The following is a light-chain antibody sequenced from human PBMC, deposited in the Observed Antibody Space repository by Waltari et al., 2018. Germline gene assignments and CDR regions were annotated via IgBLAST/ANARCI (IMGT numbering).Light chain of an antibody. Sequence: DNVLIQSPVALGVSVGGRSTSNCTCSASVLYSSNNKNYLAWYQQKPGQPPKLLIYWASTRESGVPDRFSGSGSGTDFTLTISSLQAEDVAVYYCQQYYSIPITFGPGTKVDIK. CDR2: WAS. J-gene: IGKJ3*01. CDR3: QQYYSIPIT. CDR1: ASVLYSSNNKNY. V-gene: IGKV4-1*01.